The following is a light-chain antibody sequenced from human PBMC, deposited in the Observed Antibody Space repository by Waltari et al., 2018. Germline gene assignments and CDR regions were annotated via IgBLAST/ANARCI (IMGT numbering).Light chain of an antibody. CDR2: RNK. Sequence: QSVLTQPPSASGTPGQSVTISCSGSSSNIGSNTVNWYQQLPGTAPRLLIYRNKQRRSGGPGRSSGSKSGTSASLAIRGRQSEDEADDYGAAWDDSLNGPVFGGGTKLTVL. CDR3: AAWDDSLNGPV. J-gene: IGLJ2*01. V-gene: IGLV1-44*01. CDR1: SSNIGSNT.